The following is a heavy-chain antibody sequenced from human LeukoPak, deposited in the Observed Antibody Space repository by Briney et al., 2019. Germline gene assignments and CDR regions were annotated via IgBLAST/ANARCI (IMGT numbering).Heavy chain of an antibody. V-gene: IGHV1-18*04. CDR3: ARALLWFGEYYFDY. Sequence: ASVKVSCKASGYTFTSYSISWVRQAPGQGLEWMGWISAYNGNTNYAQRLQGRVTMTTDTSTSTAYMELRSLRSDDTAVYYCARALLWFGEYYFDYWGQGTLVTVSS. J-gene: IGHJ4*02. D-gene: IGHD3-10*01. CDR2: ISAYNGNT. CDR1: GYTFTSYS.